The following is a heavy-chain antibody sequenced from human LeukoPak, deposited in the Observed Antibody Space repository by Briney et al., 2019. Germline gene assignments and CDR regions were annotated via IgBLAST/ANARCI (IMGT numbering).Heavy chain of an antibody. V-gene: IGHV4-59*11. J-gene: IGHJ4*02. CDR3: ARTPHKYSSSRYFDY. Sequence: SETLSLTCTVSGGSISSHYWSWIRQPPGKGLEWIGYIYYSGSTNYNPSLKSRVTISVDTSKNQFSLKLSSVTAADTAVYYCARTPHKYSSSRYFDYWGQGTLVTVSS. CDR2: IYYSGST. D-gene: IGHD6-6*01. CDR1: GGSISSHY.